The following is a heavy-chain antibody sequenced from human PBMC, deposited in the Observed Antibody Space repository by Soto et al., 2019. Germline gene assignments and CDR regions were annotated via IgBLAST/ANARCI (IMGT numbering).Heavy chain of an antibody. Sequence: GGSLRLSCAASGFTFSSYSMNWVRQAPGKGLEWVSSISSSSSYIYYADSVKGRFTISRDNAKNSLYLQMNSLRAEDTAVYYCAKMSVTTFSGSAQYYFDYWGQGTLVTVSS. CDR2: ISSSSSYI. V-gene: IGHV3-21*04. D-gene: IGHD4-17*01. CDR1: GFTFSSYS. J-gene: IGHJ4*02. CDR3: AKMSVTTFSGSAQYYFDY.